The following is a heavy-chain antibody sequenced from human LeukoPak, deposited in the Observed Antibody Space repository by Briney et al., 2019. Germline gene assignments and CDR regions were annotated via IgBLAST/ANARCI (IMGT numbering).Heavy chain of an antibody. J-gene: IGHJ6*03. CDR3: AKVYCSSTSCYLDYYYYYYMDV. CDR1: GFTFSSYA. CDR2: ISGSGGST. Sequence: PGGSLRLSCAASGFTFSSYAMSWVRQAPGKGLEWVSAISGSGGSTYYADSVKGRFTISRDNSKNTLYLQMNSLRAEDTAVYYCAKVYCSSTSCYLDYYYYYYMDVWGKGTTVTVSS. D-gene: IGHD2-2*01. V-gene: IGHV3-23*01.